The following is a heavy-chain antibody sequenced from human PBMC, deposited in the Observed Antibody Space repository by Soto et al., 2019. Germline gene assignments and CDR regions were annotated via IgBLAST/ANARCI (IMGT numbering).Heavy chain of an antibody. CDR3: AKDLGGAFEI. CDR2: ISYDGSNK. D-gene: IGHD3-16*01. Sequence: QVQLVESGGGVVQPGRSLRLSCAASGFTFSSYGMHWVRQAPGKGLAWVAVISYDGSNKYYADSVKGRFTISRDNSKNTLYLQMNSLRAEDTAVYYCAKDLGGAFEIWGQGTMVTVSS. V-gene: IGHV3-30*18. J-gene: IGHJ3*02. CDR1: GFTFSSYG.